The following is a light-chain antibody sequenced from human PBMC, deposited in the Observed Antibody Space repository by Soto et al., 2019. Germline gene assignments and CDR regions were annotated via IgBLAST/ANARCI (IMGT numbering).Light chain of an antibody. CDR3: QQYESVPYT. J-gene: IGKJ2*01. CDR2: DTS. Sequence: DIQLTQSPSSLSASVGDRVTITCRASQVIPAYLNLYQQKPGKAPKLLIYDTSNLEIGVPSRFGGGVSGKDFTFTIPGLQPEEYATYYWQQYESVPYTCGQWIKL. CDR1: QVIPAY. V-gene: IGKV1-33*01.